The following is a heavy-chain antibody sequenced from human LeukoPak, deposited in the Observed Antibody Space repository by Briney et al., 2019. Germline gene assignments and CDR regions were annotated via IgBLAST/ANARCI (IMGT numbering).Heavy chain of an antibody. D-gene: IGHD6-13*01. V-gene: IGHV4-59*01. CDR3: ARTAAAGTDYFDY. J-gene: IGHJ4*02. CDR2: IYYDGNT. CDR1: GGSISNYY. Sequence: SETLSLTCTVSGGSISNYYWTWIRQPPGKGLEWIGSIYYDGNTNYNPSLKSRVTISLDTPKNQFSLKLTSVTAADTAVYYCARTAAAGTDYFDYWGQGTLVTVSS.